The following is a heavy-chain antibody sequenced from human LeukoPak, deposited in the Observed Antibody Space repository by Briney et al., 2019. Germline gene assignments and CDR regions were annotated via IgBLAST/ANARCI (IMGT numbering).Heavy chain of an antibody. D-gene: IGHD3-22*01. V-gene: IGHV3-30*04. Sequence: GRSLRLSCSVSRFTFSNYAMHWVRQAPGKGLEWVAVISSDGSNEYYADSVKGRFTISRDNSKNMLYLQMNSLRAEDTAVYYCARGYGGGSGYYYRVDYWGQGTLVTVSS. CDR2: ISSDGSNE. J-gene: IGHJ4*02. CDR3: ARGYGGGSGYYYRVDY. CDR1: RFTFSNYA.